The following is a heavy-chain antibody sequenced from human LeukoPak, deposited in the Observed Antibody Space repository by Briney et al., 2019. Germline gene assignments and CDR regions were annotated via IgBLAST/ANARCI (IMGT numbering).Heavy chain of an antibody. CDR3: ARVAARPGLWDYYYYYMDV. CDR1: GDSMRSGSHY. V-gene: IGHV4-61*02. J-gene: IGHJ6*03. CDR2: IYSSGST. D-gene: IGHD6-6*01. Sequence: SQTLSLTCTVSGDSMRSGSHYWSWIRQPAGKGLEWIGRIYSSGSTNYNPSLKSRVTISVDTSKNQFSLKLSSVTAADTAVYYCARVAARPGLWDYYYYYMDVWGKGTTVTVSS.